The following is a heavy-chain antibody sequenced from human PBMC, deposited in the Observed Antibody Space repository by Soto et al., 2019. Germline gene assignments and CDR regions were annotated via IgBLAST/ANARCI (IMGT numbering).Heavy chain of an antibody. CDR2: ISCDGGST. Sequence: PGGSLRLSCATSGFTFDDYTMYWVRQAPGKGLEWVSLISCDGGSTNYADSVKGRFTISRDNAKNTVYLQMNSLRAEDTAVYFCARIGQGSVPEFDSWGQGTLVTVSS. V-gene: IGHV3-43*01. CDR1: GFTFDDYT. D-gene: IGHD6-19*01. CDR3: ARIGQGSVPEFDS. J-gene: IGHJ4*02.